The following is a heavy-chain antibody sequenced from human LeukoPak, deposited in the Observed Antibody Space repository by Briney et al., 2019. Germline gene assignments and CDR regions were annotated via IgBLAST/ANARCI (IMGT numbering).Heavy chain of an antibody. V-gene: IGHV3-53*01. CDR2: LYNNDET. Sequence: GGSLRLSCAASGFSVSSNHMSWVRQAAGKGPEWVSSLYNNDETWYIDSVKGRFTISRDNSKNTLFLQMNSLTADDTAVYFCARAGGNPGYFQHWGQGTLVTVSS. CDR1: GFSVSSNH. D-gene: IGHD4-23*01. CDR3: ARAGGNPGYFQH. J-gene: IGHJ1*01.